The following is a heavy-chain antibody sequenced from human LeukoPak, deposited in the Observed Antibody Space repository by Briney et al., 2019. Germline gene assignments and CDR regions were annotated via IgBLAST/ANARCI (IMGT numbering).Heavy chain of an antibody. CDR2: IIPIFGTA. CDR1: GGTFSSYA. J-gene: IGHJ4*02. CDR3: VAELERPIKRNFDY. Sequence: GASVKVSCKASGGTFSSYAISWVRQAPGQGLEWMGGIIPIFGTANYAQKFQGRVTITADKSTSTAYMELSSLRSEDTAVYYCVAELERPIKRNFDYWGQGTLVTVSS. V-gene: IGHV1-69*06. D-gene: IGHD1-1*01.